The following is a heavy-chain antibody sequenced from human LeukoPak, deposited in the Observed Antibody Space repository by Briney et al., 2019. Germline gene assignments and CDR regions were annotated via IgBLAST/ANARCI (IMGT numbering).Heavy chain of an antibody. J-gene: IGHJ5*02. Sequence: GGSLRLSCAASGFTFSSYSMNWVRQAPGKGLEWVSSISSSSSYIYYADSAKGRFTISRDNAKNSLYLQMNSLRAEDTAVYYCARDRRFGDNWFDPWGQGTLVTVSS. CDR3: ARDRRFGDNWFDP. CDR1: GFTFSSYS. CDR2: ISSSSSYI. V-gene: IGHV3-21*01. D-gene: IGHD3-10*01.